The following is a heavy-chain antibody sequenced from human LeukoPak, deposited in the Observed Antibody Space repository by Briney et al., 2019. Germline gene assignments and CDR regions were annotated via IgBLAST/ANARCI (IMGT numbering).Heavy chain of an antibody. D-gene: IGHD3/OR15-3a*01. Sequence: ASVKVSCKTSGYTFANFAITWVRQAPGQGLEWMGWVNNWSSNANSAQKLQGRVTMTTDTSTATAYMELRSLESDDTAVYYCARGGIWPGSEGSYYYYMDVWGKGTTVTVSS. CDR2: VNNWSSNA. CDR1: GYTFANFA. CDR3: ARGGIWPGSEGSYYYYMDV. J-gene: IGHJ6*03. V-gene: IGHV1-18*01.